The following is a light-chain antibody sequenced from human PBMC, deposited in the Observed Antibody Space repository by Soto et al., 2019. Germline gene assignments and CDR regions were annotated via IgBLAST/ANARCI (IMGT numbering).Light chain of an antibody. CDR2: DAS. CDR3: QQTYSTPWT. CDR1: QAIRNY. Sequence: DIQMTQSPSSLSASVGDRVTITCQASQAIRNYLNWYQQRPGKAPKLLVYDASTLQSGVATRFSGSGSGTDFALTINSLQPEDFATIYCQQTYSTPWTFGQGTKVDIK. J-gene: IGKJ1*01. V-gene: IGKV1-39*01.